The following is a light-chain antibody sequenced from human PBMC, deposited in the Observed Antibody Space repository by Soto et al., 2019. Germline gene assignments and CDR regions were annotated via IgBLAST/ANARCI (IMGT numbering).Light chain of an antibody. V-gene: IGKV1-9*01. CDR2: AAS. Sequence: DIQLTQSPSFLSASVGDRVTITCRASQGTSSYLAWYQQKPGKAPKLLIYAASTLQSGVPSRFSGSGSGTEFTLTISSLQPEDFATYYCQQLNSYFSITFGQGTRLEIK. CDR3: QQLNSYFSIT. CDR1: QGTSSY. J-gene: IGKJ5*01.